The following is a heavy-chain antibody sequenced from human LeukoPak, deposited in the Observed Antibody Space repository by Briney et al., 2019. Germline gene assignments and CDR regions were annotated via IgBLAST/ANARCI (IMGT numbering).Heavy chain of an antibody. D-gene: IGHD3-22*01. CDR1: GGSFSGYY. CDR2: INHSGSI. CDR3: ARDLDYDGIDY. J-gene: IGHJ4*02. Sequence: SETLSLTCAVYGGSFSGYYWSWIRQPPGKGLEWIGEINHSGSINYNPSLKSRVTISVDTSKNQFSLKLSSVTAADTAVYYCARDLDYDGIDYWGQGTLVTVSS. V-gene: IGHV4-34*01.